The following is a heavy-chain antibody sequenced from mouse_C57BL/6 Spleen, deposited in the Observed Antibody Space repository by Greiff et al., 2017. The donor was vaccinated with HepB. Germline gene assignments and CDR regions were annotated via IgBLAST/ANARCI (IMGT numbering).Heavy chain of an antibody. CDR1: GFTFSSYA. D-gene: IGHD4-1*01. CDR3: ARDGTDYAMDY. Sequence: EVQLVESGGGLVKPGGSLKLSCAASGFTFSSYAMSWVRQTPEKRLEWVATISDGGSYTYYPDNVKGRFTISRDNVKNNLYLQMSNLKSEDTAMYYCARDGTDYAMDYGGEGTSVTVSS. V-gene: IGHV5-4*01. CDR2: ISDGGSYT. J-gene: IGHJ4*01.